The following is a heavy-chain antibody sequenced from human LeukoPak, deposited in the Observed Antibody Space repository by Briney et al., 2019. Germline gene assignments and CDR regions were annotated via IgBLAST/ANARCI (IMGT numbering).Heavy chain of an antibody. V-gene: IGHV4-34*01. CDR2: INHSGST. D-gene: IGHD2-21*02. J-gene: IGHJ4*02. CDR1: GGSFSGYY. CDR3: ARLDSLAYCGGDCHPTFDY. Sequence: PSETLSLTCAVYGGSFSGYYWSWIRQPPGKGLEWIGEINHSGSTNYNPSLKSRVTISVDMSKNQFSLKLSSVTAADTAVYYCARLDSLAYCGGDCHPTFDYWGQGTLVTVSS.